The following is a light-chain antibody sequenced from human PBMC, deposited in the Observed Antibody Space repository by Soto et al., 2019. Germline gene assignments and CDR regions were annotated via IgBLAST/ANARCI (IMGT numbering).Light chain of an antibody. Sequence: EIVLTQSPATLSLSPGERATLSCRASQSVSSYLAWYQQKPGQAPRLLIYDASNRATGIPARFSGSGSGTDTNLTISSLKLEDVAVYDYQHRRNRPTRFTFGQGTRLEIK. CDR3: QHRRNRPTRFT. V-gene: IGKV3-11*01. CDR2: DAS. J-gene: IGKJ5*01. CDR1: QSVSSY.